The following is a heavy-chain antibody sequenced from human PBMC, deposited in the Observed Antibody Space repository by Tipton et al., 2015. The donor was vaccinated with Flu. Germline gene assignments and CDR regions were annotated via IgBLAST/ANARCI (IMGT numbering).Heavy chain of an antibody. V-gene: IGHV4-38-2*01. CDR3: ARRDYSNYVSDPKSWFDP. Sequence: LRLSCAVSGDSISSDYYWGWIRQFPGKGLEWIGTVSRSGDTNDNPSLRSRVTISIDRSKNQFSLKMTSVTAADMAVYYCARRDYSNYVSDPKSWFDPWGRGTLVAVSS. D-gene: IGHD4-11*01. CDR2: VSRSGDT. CDR1: GDSISSDYY. J-gene: IGHJ5*02.